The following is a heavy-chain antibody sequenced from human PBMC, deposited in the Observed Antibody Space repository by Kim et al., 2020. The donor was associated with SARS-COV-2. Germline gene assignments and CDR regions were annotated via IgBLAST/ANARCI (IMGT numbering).Heavy chain of an antibody. Sequence: ASVKVSCKVSGYTLTELSMHWVRQAPGKGLEWMGGFDPEDGETIYAQKFQGRVTMTEDTSTDTAYMELSSLRSEDTAVYYCATEMVLAYDSSGYWSPNFDYWGQGTLVTVSS. V-gene: IGHV1-24*01. J-gene: IGHJ4*02. CDR3: ATEMVLAYDSSGYWSPNFDY. D-gene: IGHD3-22*01. CDR1: GYTLTELS. CDR2: FDPEDGET.